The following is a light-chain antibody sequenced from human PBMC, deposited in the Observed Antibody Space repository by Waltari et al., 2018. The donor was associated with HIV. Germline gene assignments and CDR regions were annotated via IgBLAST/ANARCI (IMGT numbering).Light chain of an antibody. CDR3: SSYAGSNNFVV. CDR1: SSDDGGYNS. J-gene: IGLJ2*01. Sequence: QSALTQPPSASVSPGQSVTLSCTGTSSDDGGYNSVSWYQQHPGKAPKLRIYEFSKRPSGVPDRFSGSKSGNTASLTVSGLQAEDEADYYCSSYAGSNNFVVFGGGTKLTVL. V-gene: IGLV2-8*01. CDR2: EFS.